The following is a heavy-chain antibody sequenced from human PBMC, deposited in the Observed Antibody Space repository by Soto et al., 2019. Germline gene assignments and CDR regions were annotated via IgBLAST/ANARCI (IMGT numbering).Heavy chain of an antibody. Sequence: SKTLSLTCAVYGGSFSGYYWSWVRQPPGKGLEWIGEISHTGSTSYNPSLKSRVTISVDTSKNQFSLKLTSVTAADTAMYYCADIDNDYDLFYDYWGPGTLVTVSS. CDR2: ISHTGST. CDR1: GGSFSGYY. J-gene: IGHJ4*02. D-gene: IGHD5-12*01. V-gene: IGHV4-34*01. CDR3: ADIDNDYDLFYDY.